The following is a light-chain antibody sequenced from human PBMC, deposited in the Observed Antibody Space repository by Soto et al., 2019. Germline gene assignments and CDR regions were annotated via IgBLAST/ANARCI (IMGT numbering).Light chain of an antibody. Sequence: EIVLTQSPATLSLFQGERATISCRATETISTNLAWFQRKPGQPPRLLIYGSSTRATGVPDRFSGSGSGTEFTLIISSLQSEDVALYYCQQYSNWPPAITFGQGTRLEIK. CDR1: ETISTN. CDR3: QQYSNWPPAIT. CDR2: GSS. V-gene: IGKV3-15*01. J-gene: IGKJ5*01.